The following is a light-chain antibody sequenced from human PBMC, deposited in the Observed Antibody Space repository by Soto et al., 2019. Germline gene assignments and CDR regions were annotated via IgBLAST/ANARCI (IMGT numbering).Light chain of an antibody. CDR1: QDIAIY. J-gene: IGKJ4*01. V-gene: IGKV1-9*01. Sequence: DIQMTQSPSTLSASVGDTVTITCRASQDIAIYLAWYQQKPGEAPNLLIHTASTLHGGVPSRFSGSGSGTDFTLTITSLQAEDFATYYCQQTRSYPSTFGGGTKVDIK. CDR2: TAS. CDR3: QQTRSYPST.